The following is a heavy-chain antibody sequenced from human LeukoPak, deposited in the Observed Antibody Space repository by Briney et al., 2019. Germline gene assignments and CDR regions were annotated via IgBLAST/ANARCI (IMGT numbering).Heavy chain of an antibody. D-gene: IGHD3-10*01. V-gene: IGHV4-59*08. CDR3: ARRARGYYGSGSYDY. CDR2: IYYSGST. J-gene: IGHJ4*02. CDR1: GGSISSYY. Sequence: KPSETLSLTCTVSGGSISSYYWSWIRQPPGKGLEWIGYIYYSGSTNYNPSLKSRVTISVDTSKNQFSLKLSSVTAADTAVYYCARRARGYYGSGSYDYWGQGTLVTVSS.